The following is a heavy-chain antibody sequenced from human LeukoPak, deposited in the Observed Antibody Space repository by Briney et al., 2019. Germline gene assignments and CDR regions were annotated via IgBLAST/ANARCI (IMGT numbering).Heavy chain of an antibody. CDR2: INHSGST. CDR3: ARDRAGSTVYFLNWFDP. Sequence: PSETLSLTCAVYGGSFSGYYWSWIRQPPGKGLEWIGEINHSGSTNYNPSLKSRVTISVDTSKNQFSLRLSSVTAADTAVYYCARDRAGSTVYFLNWFDPWGQGTLVTVSS. V-gene: IGHV4-34*09. D-gene: IGHD3-22*01. CDR1: GGSFSGYY. J-gene: IGHJ5*02.